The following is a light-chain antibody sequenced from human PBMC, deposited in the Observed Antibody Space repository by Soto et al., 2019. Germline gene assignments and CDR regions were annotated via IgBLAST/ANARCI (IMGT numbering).Light chain of an antibody. V-gene: IGKV3-20*01. J-gene: IGKJ4*01. CDR1: QSIVNNY. Sequence: EIVLTQSPGTLSLSPGERATLSCRASQSIVNNYLAWYQQKPGQAPRFLIYGASSRATGIPDRFSGSGSGTDFTLTISRLEPEDFAVYYCQHYGSSLTVGGGTKVEIK. CDR3: QHYGSSLT. CDR2: GAS.